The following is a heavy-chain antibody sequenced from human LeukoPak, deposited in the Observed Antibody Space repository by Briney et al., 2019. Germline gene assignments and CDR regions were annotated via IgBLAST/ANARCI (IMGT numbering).Heavy chain of an antibody. D-gene: IGHD1-1*01. CDR2: IYYSGST. CDR3: AGPRTGYFDL. CDR1: GGSISSSSYY. V-gene: IGHV4-39*01. J-gene: IGHJ2*01. Sequence: PSETLSLTCTVSGGSISSSSYYWGWIRQPPGKGLEWIGSIYYSGSTYYNPSLKSRVTISVDTSKNQFSLKLSSVTAADTAVYYCAGPRTGYFDLWGRGTLVTVSS.